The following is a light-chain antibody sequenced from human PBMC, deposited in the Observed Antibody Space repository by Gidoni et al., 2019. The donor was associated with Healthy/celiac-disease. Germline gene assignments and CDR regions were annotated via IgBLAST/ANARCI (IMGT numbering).Light chain of an antibody. V-gene: IGKV1-33*01. CDR2: DAS. CDR1: QDISNY. Sequence: DIQMTQSPSSLSASVGDRVTITCQASQDISNYLNWYQQKPGKAPKLLIYDASNLETVVPSRFSGRGSGTDFTFTISILQPEDIATYYCQQYDNLPYTFGHGTKLEIK. J-gene: IGKJ2*01. CDR3: QQYDNLPYT.